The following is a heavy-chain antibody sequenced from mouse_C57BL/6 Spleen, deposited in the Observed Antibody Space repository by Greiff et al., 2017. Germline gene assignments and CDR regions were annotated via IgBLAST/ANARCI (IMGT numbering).Heavy chain of an antibody. J-gene: IGHJ3*01. CDR1: GYTFTSYW. CDR2: IYPGNSDT. CDR3: TRSEVTTEAWFAY. D-gene: IGHD2-2*01. Sequence: VQLQQSGTVLARPGASVKMSCKTSGYTFTSYWMHWVKQRPGQGLEWIGAIYPGNSDTSYNQKFKGKAKLTAVTSASTAYMELSSLTNEDSAVYYCTRSEVTTEAWFAYWGQGTLVTVSA. V-gene: IGHV1-5*01.